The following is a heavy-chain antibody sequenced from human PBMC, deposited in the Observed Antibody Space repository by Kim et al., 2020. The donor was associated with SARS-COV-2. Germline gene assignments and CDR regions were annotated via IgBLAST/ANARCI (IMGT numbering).Heavy chain of an antibody. Sequence: PTYAQGFTGRFVFSLDTSVSTAYLQISSLKAEDTAVYYCARRWRRDSLDYWGQGTLVTVSS. CDR3: ARRWRRDSLDY. J-gene: IGHJ4*02. CDR2: P. D-gene: IGHD5-12*01. V-gene: IGHV7-4-1*02.